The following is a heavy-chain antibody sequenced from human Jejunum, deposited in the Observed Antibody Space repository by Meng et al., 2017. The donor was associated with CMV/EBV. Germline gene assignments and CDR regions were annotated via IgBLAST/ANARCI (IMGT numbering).Heavy chain of an antibody. CDR1: FSGFG. Sequence: FSGFGMTGVREPPGRGLEWVANRKNDGNEKNYVDSVKGRFTISRDNAKNSVSLHMSSLRAEDTAVYYCARPQVTFYHVSAKSAYDLWGQGTLVTVSS. J-gene: IGHJ5*02. CDR3: ARPQVTFYHVSAKSAYDL. V-gene: IGHV3-7*01. CDR2: RKNDGNEK. D-gene: IGHD2/OR15-2a*01.